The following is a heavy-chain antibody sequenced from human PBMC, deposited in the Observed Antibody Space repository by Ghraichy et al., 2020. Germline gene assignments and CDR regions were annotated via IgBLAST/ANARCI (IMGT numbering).Heavy chain of an antibody. CDR2: INHSGST. V-gene: IGHV4-34*01. Sequence: SETLSLTCAVYGGSFSGYYWSWIRQPPGKGLEWIGEINHSGSTNYNPSLKSRVTISVDTSKNQFSLKLSSVTAADTAVYYCARAATTSPITILGVVPEGYYYGMDVWGQGTTVTVSS. J-gene: IGHJ6*02. CDR1: GGSFSGYY. CDR3: ARAATTSPITILGVVPEGYYYGMDV. D-gene: IGHD3-3*01.